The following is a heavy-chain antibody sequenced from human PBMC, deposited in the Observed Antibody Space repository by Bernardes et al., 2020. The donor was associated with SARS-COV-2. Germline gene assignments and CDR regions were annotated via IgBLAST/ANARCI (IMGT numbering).Heavy chain of an antibody. Sequence: WGSLRLSCAASGFPFSNYGIHWVRQAPGKGLEWVAVISFDGTNKYYGDSLKGRFTIPRDNSKNMVYLQMNSLRVEDTAVYFCARDCDGDCPPDYWGQGTLVTVSS. D-gene: IGHD2-21*02. J-gene: IGHJ4*02. CDR3: ARDCDGDCPPDY. CDR2: ISFDGTNK. CDR1: GFPFSNYG. V-gene: IGHV3-33*01.